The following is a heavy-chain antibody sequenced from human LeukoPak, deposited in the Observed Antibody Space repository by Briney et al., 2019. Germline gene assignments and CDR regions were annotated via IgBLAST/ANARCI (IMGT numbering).Heavy chain of an antibody. J-gene: IGHJ4*02. V-gene: IGHV3-11*03. CDR1: GFTFSGFY. CDR2: ISDSSSNT. D-gene: IGHD2-15*01. Sequence: GGSLRLSCAASGFTFSGFYMSWIRQAPGKGLESVSYISDSSSNTNYADSVKGRFTISRDNAKNSLYLQMNSLRPEDTAVYYCTRRPAEGDYWGQGTLVTVSS. CDR3: TRRPAEGDY.